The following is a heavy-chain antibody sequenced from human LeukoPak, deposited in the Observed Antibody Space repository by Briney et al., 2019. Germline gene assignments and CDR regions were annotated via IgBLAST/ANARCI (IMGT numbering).Heavy chain of an antibody. V-gene: IGHV1-18*01. CDR1: GYTFSSYG. Sequence: ASVKVSCKASGYTFSSYGINWVRQAPGQGLEWMGWISAYNGNTKYAEKHQGRVTMTTDTSTSTAYMELRSLRSDDTAVYYCARGGIAVAPDYWGQGTLVTVSS. CDR2: ISAYNGNT. CDR3: ARGGIAVAPDY. J-gene: IGHJ4*02. D-gene: IGHD6-19*01.